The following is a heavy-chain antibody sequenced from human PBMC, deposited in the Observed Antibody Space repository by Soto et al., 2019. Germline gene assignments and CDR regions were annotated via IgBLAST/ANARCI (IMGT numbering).Heavy chain of an antibody. CDR2: IIPIFGTA. Sequence: SVKVSCKASGGTFSSYAISWVRQAPGQGLEWMGGIIPIFGTANYAQKFQGRVTITADESTSTAYMELSSLRSEDTAVYYCAKRGAYCDGDCYSVLGAFDIWGQGTMVTVSS. V-gene: IGHV1-69*13. J-gene: IGHJ3*02. CDR3: AKRGAYCDGDCYSVLGAFDI. CDR1: GGTFSSYA. D-gene: IGHD2-21*02.